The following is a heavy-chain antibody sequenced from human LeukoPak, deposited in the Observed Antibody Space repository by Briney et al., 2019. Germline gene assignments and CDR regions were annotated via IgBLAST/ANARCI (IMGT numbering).Heavy chain of an antibody. Sequence: ASVKVSCKASGYTFTSYVISWVRQAPGQGLEWMGGMNPNSGNTGYAQKFQGRVTMTRNTSISTAYMELSSLRSEDTAVYYCARGLYGSGSSNAHDYWGQGTLVTVSS. D-gene: IGHD3-10*01. CDR3: ARGLYGSGSSNAHDY. CDR2: MNPNSGNT. V-gene: IGHV1-8*02. CDR1: GYTFTSYV. J-gene: IGHJ4*02.